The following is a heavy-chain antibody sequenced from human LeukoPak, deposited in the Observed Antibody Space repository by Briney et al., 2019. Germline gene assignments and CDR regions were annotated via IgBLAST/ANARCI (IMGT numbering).Heavy chain of an antibody. CDR2: IYYSGST. V-gene: IGHV4-59*08. D-gene: IGHD3-10*01. CDR3: ARHYYGSGSYPIVAGYSYGMDV. J-gene: IGHJ6*02. CDR1: GGSISSYY. Sequence: SETLTLTCTVSGGSISSYYWSWIRQPPWKGLEWIGYIYYSGSTNNNPSLKSRVTISVDTSKNQFSCKLSSLTVADTAVYYCARHYYGSGSYPIVAGYSYGMDVWGQGTTVTVSS.